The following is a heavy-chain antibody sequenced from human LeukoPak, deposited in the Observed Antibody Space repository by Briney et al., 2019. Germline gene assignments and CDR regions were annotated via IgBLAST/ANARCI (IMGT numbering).Heavy chain of an antibody. CDR2: IKQDGSEK. D-gene: IGHD1-26*01. CDR1: GFTFSNYW. J-gene: IGHJ4*02. CDR3: ARDEIVGATNFDY. V-gene: IGHV3-7*03. Sequence: GGSLRLSCAASGFTFSNYWMSWVRQAPGKGLEWVANIKQDGSEKYYVDSVKGRFTISRDNAKNSLYLQMNSLRAEDTAVYYCARDEIVGATNFDYWGQGTLVTVSS.